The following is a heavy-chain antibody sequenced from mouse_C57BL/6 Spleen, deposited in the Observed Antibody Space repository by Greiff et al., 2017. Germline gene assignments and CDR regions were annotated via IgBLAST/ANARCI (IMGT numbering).Heavy chain of an antibody. Sequence: VQLQQSGTVLARPGASVKMSCKTSGYTFTSYWMHWVNQRPGQGLEWIGAIYPGNSDTSYNQKFKGKAKLTAVTSASTAYMELSSLTNEDSAVYYCTEGVYGYDWFAYWGQGTLVTVSA. CDR1: GYTFTSYW. D-gene: IGHD2-2*01. V-gene: IGHV1-5*01. J-gene: IGHJ3*01. CDR2: IYPGNSDT. CDR3: TEGVYGYDWFAY.